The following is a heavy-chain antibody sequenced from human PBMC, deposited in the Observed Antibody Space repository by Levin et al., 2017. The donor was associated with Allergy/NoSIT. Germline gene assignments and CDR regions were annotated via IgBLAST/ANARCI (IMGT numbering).Heavy chain of an antibody. Sequence: SLKISCAASGFTFDDYAMHWVRQAPGKGLEWVSGINWNSNSIGYADSVKGRFTISRDNAKNSPYLQMNSLRAEDTALYYCAGGPRYYFDYWGQGTLVTVSS. D-gene: IGHD3-16*01. CDR3: AGGPRYYFDY. CDR1: GFTFDDYA. V-gene: IGHV3-9*01. J-gene: IGHJ4*02. CDR2: INWNSNSI.